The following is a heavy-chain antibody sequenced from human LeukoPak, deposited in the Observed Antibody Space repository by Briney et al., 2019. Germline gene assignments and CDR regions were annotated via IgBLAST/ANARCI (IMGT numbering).Heavy chain of an antibody. CDR1: GFTFSYAW. Sequence: GGSLRLSCAASGFTFSYAWMSWVRQAPGKGLEWVSAISGSGGSTYYADSVKGRFTISRDNSKNTLYLQMNSLRAEDTAVYYCAKVSGSSDAFDIWGQGTMVTVSS. CDR3: AKVSGSSDAFDI. J-gene: IGHJ3*02. D-gene: IGHD3-10*01. V-gene: IGHV3-23*01. CDR2: ISGSGGST.